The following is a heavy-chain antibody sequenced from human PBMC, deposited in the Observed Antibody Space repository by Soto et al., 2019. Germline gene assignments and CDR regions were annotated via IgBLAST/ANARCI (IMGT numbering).Heavy chain of an antibody. Sequence: PSETLSLTCTVSGVTVSSDSYYWSWIRQHPGKGLEWIGNIYHTGSTYYSPSLKSRVVISLDTSNNQFSLTLTSVTAADTAVYYCARYRFSGNKWPKFDYWGRRNLVTFSS. CDR1: GVTVSSDSYY. V-gene: IGHV4-31*03. CDR2: IYHTGST. J-gene: IGHJ4*02. CDR3: ARYRFSGNKWPKFDY. D-gene: IGHD3-16*02.